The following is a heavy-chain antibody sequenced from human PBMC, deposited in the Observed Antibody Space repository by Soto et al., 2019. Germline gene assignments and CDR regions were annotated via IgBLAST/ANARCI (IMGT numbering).Heavy chain of an antibody. Sequence: GSLRLSCAASGFTFSSYGMHWVRQAPGKGLEWVAVISYDGSNKYYADSVKGRFTISRDNSKNTLYLQMNSLRAEDTAVYYCATWRAAYNWFDPWGQGTLVTVSS. D-gene: IGHD2-15*01. CDR1: GFTFSSYG. V-gene: IGHV3-30*03. J-gene: IGHJ5*02. CDR2: ISYDGSNK. CDR3: ATWRAAYNWFDP.